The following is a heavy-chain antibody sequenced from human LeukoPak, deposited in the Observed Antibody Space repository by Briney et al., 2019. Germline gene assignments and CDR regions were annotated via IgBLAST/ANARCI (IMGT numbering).Heavy chain of an antibody. CDR2: ISYDGSNK. J-gene: IGHJ4*02. Sequence: PGRSLRLSCAASGFTFRSYGMHWVRQGPGKGLEWVTVISYDGSNKYYADSVKGRFTISRDNSKNTLYLQMNSLRAEDTAVYYCAKDAYDIPAFFDYWGQGTLVTVSS. CDR3: AKDAYDIPAFFDY. V-gene: IGHV3-30*18. D-gene: IGHD3-9*01. CDR1: GFTFRSYG.